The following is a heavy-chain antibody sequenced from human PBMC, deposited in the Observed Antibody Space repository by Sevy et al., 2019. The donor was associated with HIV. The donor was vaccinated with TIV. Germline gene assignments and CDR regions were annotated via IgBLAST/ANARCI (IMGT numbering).Heavy chain of an antibody. Sequence: GGSLRLSCAASGFTFSSYSMNWVRQAPGKGLEWVSYISSSSSTIYYADSVKGRFTISRDNAKNSLYLQMNSLRAEDTAVYYCAREDVLRFFEWLSPWDYWGQGTLVTVSS. V-gene: IGHV3-48*01. CDR1: GFTFSSYS. CDR3: AREDVLRFFEWLSPWDY. CDR2: ISSSSSTI. J-gene: IGHJ4*02. D-gene: IGHD3-3*01.